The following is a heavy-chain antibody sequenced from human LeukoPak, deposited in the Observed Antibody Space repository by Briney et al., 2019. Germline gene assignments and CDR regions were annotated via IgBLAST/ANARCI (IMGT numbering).Heavy chain of an antibody. CDR2: ISSSGSTI. CDR1: GFTFSDYY. V-gene: IGHV3-11*01. J-gene: IGHJ3*02. Sequence: PGGSLRLSCAASGFTFSDYYMSWIRQAPGKGLEWVSYISSSGSTIYYADSVKGRFTISRDNAKNSLYLQMNSLRAEDTAVYYCAREDCGGDCYPRLYAFDIWGQGTMVTVSS. D-gene: IGHD2-21*02. CDR3: AREDCGGDCYPRLYAFDI.